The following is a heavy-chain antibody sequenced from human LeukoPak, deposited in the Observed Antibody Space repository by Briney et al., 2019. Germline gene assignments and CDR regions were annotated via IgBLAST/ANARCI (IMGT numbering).Heavy chain of an antibody. V-gene: IGHV4-39*07. D-gene: IGHD3-10*01. CDR1: GGSISSTNSY. J-gene: IGHJ5*02. CDR2: IYYSGST. CDR3: ARGGASGSHLHWFDP. Sequence: SETLSLTCTVSGGSISSTNSYWGWVHQPPGKGLEWIGSIYYSGSTYYNPSLRSRVAISVDTSKNQFSLKLSSVTAAVTAVYYCARGGASGSHLHWFDPWGQGTLVTVSS.